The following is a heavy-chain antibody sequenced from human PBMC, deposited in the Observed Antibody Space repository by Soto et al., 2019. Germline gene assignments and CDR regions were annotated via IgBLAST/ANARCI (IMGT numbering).Heavy chain of an antibody. CDR2: ISSSSYI. CDR1: GFTFSSYS. D-gene: IGHD3-3*01. Sequence: GGSLRLSCAASGFTFSSYSMNWVRQAPGKGLEWVSSISSSSYIYYADSVKGRFTISRDNAKNSLYLQMNSLRAEDTAVYYCARDRFPKYDFWSGYYTTDYWGQGTLVTVSS. J-gene: IGHJ4*02. CDR3: ARDRFPKYDFWSGYYTTDY. V-gene: IGHV3-21*01.